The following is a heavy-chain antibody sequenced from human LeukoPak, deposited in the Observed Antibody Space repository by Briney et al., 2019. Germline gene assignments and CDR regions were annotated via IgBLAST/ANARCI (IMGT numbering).Heavy chain of an antibody. CDR3: AATLISDYGDYPTLYYYYYGMDV. J-gene: IGHJ6*02. D-gene: IGHD4-17*01. Sequence: GGSLRLSCAASGFTVSSNYMSWVRQAPGKGLEWVSVIYSSGSTYYADSVKGRFTISRDNSKNTLYLQMNSLRAEDTAVYYCAATLISDYGDYPTLYYYYYGMDVWGQGTTVTVSS. CDR1: GFTVSSNY. CDR2: IYSSGST. V-gene: IGHV3-53*01.